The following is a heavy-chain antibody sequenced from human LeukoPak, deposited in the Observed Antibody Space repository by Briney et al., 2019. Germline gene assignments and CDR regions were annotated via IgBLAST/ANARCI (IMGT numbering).Heavy chain of an antibody. CDR1: GFTFDDYA. J-gene: IGHJ6*03. Sequence: GGSLRLSCAASGFTFDDYAMHWVRQAPGKGLEWVSLISWGGGSTYYADSVKGRFTISRDNSKNSLYLQMNSLRAEDTALYFCAKDAYCSRTSCYYMDVWGKGTTVTVSS. CDR2: ISWGGGST. CDR3: AKDAYCSRTSCYYMDV. V-gene: IGHV3-43D*04. D-gene: IGHD2-2*01.